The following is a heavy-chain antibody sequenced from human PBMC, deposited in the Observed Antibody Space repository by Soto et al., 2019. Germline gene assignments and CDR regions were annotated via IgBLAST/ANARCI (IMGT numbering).Heavy chain of an antibody. V-gene: IGHV4-4*07. J-gene: IGHJ4*02. D-gene: IGHD6-19*01. CDR2: IYTSGDA. Sequence: QVQVQESGPGLVKPSETLSLTCSVYGDSISSYYWCCIRQPAGRGLEWLGRIYTSGDANYNPAHKSRVTMSVDTSTIQFSLKLSYVSAADKAVYDGAREYTETVDGPTPFYFDYWGQGPLVTVSS. CDR1: GDSISSYY. CDR3: AREYTETVDGPTPFYFDY.